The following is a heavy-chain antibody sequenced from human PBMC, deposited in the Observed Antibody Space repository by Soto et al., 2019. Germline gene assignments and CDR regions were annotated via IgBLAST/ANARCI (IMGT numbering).Heavy chain of an antibody. CDR3: ARGGATADAFDI. D-gene: IGHD5-18*01. CDR1: GFTFSSYS. V-gene: IGHV3-21*01. J-gene: IGHJ3*02. Sequence: MSVSCAASGFTFSSYSMNWVRQAPGKGLEWVSSISSSSRYIYYADSVKGRFTISRDNAKNSLYLQMNSLRAEDTAVYYCARGGATADAFDIWGQGTMVTVSS. CDR2: ISSSSRYI.